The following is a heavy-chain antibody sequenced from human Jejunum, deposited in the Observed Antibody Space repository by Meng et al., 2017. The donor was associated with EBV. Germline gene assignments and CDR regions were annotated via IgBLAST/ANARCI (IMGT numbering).Heavy chain of an antibody. CDR3: ARGRGYDYGDS. V-gene: IGHV4-61*01. D-gene: IGHD5-12*01. CDR2: FYYAGKA. Sequence: QRQGCGPGLVKPSDTLVPTCSVAGVSLTCSNYWTWIPQPPGKGLEWIGNFYYAGKAIYKPSLQSRVTISVDTSKNQISLKVTSVTAADTAIYYCARGRGYDYGDSWGQGTLVTVAS. CDR1: GVSLTCSNY. J-gene: IGHJ5*02.